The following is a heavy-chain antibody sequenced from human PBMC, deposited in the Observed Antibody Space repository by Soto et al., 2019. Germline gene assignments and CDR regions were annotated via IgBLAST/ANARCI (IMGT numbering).Heavy chain of an antibody. CDR1: GYTFTSYG. J-gene: IGHJ3*02. CDR2: ISAYNGNT. CDR3: ARGGSYYDDVIHVAFDI. D-gene: IGHD1-26*01. Sequence: QVQLVQSGAEVKKPGASVKISCKASGYTFTSYGISWVRQAPGQGLEWMGWISAYNGNTNYPQKVQGRVTMTTDTSTSTAYMELRSLRSDDTAVYYCARGGSYYDDVIHVAFDIWGQGTLVTVSS. V-gene: IGHV1-18*01.